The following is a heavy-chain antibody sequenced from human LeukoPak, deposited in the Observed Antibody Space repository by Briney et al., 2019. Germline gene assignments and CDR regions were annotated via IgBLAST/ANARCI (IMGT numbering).Heavy chain of an antibody. CDR2: INHSGST. V-gene: IGHV4-34*01. J-gene: IGHJ5*02. CDR3: ARHARYYYDSSGYKPNWFDP. D-gene: IGHD3-22*01. Sequence: SETLSLTCAVYGGSFSGYYWSWIRQPPGKGLEWIGEINHSGSTNYYPSLKSRVTISVDTSKNQFSLKLSSVTAADTAVYYCARHARYYYDSSGYKPNWFDPWGQGTLVTVSS. CDR1: GGSFSGYY.